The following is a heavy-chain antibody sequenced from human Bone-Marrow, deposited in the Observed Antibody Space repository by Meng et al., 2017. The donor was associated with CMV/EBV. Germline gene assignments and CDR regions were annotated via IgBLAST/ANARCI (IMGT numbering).Heavy chain of an antibody. Sequence: LSCAASGFTFSSYSMNWVRQAPGKGLEWVSSISSSSSYIYYADSVKGRFTISRDNAKNSLYLQMNSLRAEDTAVYYCARDLGGNGYYWGQRTLVTVSS. J-gene: IGHJ4*02. CDR1: GFTFSSYS. V-gene: IGHV3-21*01. CDR3: ARDLGGNGYY. D-gene: IGHD4-23*01. CDR2: ISSSSSYI.